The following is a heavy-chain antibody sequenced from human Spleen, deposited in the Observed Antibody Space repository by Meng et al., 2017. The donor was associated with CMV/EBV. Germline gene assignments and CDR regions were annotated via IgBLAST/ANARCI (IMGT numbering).Heavy chain of an antibody. D-gene: IGHD3-22*01. CDR1: GGASSGYY. J-gene: IGHJ5*02. CDR2: INHSGST. V-gene: IGHV4-34*01. Sequence: SETLSITCAVYGGASSGYYWSWIRQTPGKGLEWIGEINHSGSTHYNPSLKSRVTISEDTYKDQFSLMLSSVTSTYTAVYFCARGRSSGYVNWFDPWGQGTLVTVSS. CDR3: ARGRSSGYVNWFDP.